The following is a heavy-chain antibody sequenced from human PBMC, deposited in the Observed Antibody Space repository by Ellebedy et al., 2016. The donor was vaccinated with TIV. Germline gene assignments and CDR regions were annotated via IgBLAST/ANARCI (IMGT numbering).Heavy chain of an antibody. Sequence: PGGSLRLSCAASGFTFSSYGMHWVRQAPGKGLEWVAFIRYNERKRYHADSVKGRFTISRDNSRNTLYLQLNSLRHEDTAVYYCAKAVYYDSSGYFDSWGQGTLVTVSS. CDR1: GFTFSSYG. D-gene: IGHD3-22*01. CDR2: IRYNERKR. J-gene: IGHJ4*02. CDR3: AKAVYYDSSGYFDS. V-gene: IGHV3-30*02.